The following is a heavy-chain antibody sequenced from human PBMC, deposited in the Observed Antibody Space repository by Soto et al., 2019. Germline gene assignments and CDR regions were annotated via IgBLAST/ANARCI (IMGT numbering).Heavy chain of an antibody. Sequence: EVQLVESGGGLVQPGGSLRLSCAASGFTFSNCGMNWVRQTPGKGLEWVSYISDSGATKHYADSVKGRFTISRDNGKDSLYLQMYSLRDEDTAVYFCARCSRNSCYSYGVDVWGQGATVTVSS. J-gene: IGHJ6*02. CDR1: GFTFSNCG. D-gene: IGHD2-15*01. CDR3: ARCSRNSCYSYGVDV. V-gene: IGHV3-48*02. CDR2: ISDSGATK.